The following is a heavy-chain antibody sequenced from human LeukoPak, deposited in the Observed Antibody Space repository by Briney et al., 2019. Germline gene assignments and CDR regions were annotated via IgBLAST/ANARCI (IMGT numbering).Heavy chain of an antibody. CDR2: ISYDGSNK. Sequence: PGGSLRLSCAASGFTFSSYAMHWVRQAPGKGLEWVAVISYDGSNKYYADSVKGRFAISRDNSKNTLYLQMNSLRAEDTAVYYCARVCYYDSSGYAPWGQGTLVTVSS. J-gene: IGHJ5*02. V-gene: IGHV3-30*09. CDR1: GFTFSSYA. D-gene: IGHD3-22*01. CDR3: ARVCYYDSSGYAP.